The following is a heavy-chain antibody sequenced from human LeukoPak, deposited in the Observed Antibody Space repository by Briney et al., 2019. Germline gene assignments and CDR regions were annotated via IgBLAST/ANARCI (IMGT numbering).Heavy chain of an antibody. D-gene: IGHD7-27*01. CDR2: IGPSGDNT. CDR1: GFTFGNYG. Sequence: GGSLRLSCAASGFTFGNYGMDWVRQAPGKGLGWVSGIGPSGDNTYYADSVKGRFTISRDNSRNTVLLQMNSLTAEDTAVYYCGRDLNWGAFDIRGLGAMVTVSS. V-gene: IGHV3-23*01. CDR3: GRDLNWGAFDI. J-gene: IGHJ3*02.